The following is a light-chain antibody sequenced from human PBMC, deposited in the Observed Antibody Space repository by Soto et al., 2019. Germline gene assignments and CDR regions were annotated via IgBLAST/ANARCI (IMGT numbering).Light chain of an antibody. V-gene: IGLV2-14*01. J-gene: IGLJ1*01. CDR2: EVS. CDR3: SSYTSSSIDYV. Sequence: QSVLTQPASVSGSPGQSISISCTGTSSDDGGYNYVSWYQQHPGKAPKLMIYEVSNRPSGVSNRFSGSKSGNTASLTISGLQAEDEADYYCSSYTSSSIDYVFGTGPKLTVL. CDR1: SSDDGGYNY.